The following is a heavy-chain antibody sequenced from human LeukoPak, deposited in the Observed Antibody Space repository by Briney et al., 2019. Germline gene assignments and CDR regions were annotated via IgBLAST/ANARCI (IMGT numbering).Heavy chain of an antibody. CDR3: ARDGRYSYGYPNWFDP. D-gene: IGHD5-18*01. V-gene: IGHV1-18*01. CDR2: ISAYNGNT. J-gene: IGHJ5*02. Sequence: GASVKVSCKASGDTFSSYAINWVRQAPGQGLEWMGWISAYNGNTNYAQKLQGRVTMTTDTSTSTAYMELRSLRSDDTAVYYCARDGRYSYGYPNWFDPWGQGTLVTVSS. CDR1: GDTFSSYA.